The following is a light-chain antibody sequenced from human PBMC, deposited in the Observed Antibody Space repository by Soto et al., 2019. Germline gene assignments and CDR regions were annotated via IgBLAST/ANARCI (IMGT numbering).Light chain of an antibody. Sequence: EIVLTQSPGTLSLSPGERATLSCRASQSVSSSYLAWYQHKPGQAPRLLIYGASSRATGIPDRFSGSWSGTDFTLTISRLEPEDFAVYYCQQYGSSPLTFGQGTKLEIK. CDR1: QSVSSSY. V-gene: IGKV3-20*01. CDR3: QQYGSSPLT. CDR2: GAS. J-gene: IGKJ2*01.